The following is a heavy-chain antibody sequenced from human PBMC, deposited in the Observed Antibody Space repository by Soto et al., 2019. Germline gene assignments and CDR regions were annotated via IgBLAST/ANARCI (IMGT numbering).Heavy chain of an antibody. CDR2: LYNAGST. CDR3: ARDLWGYCGTDCYPLDV. D-gene: IGHD2-21*02. Sequence: TSETLSLTCTVSGGSISRYYWSWIRQPPGKGLEWIGYLYNAGSTIYNPSPKSRVTISVDMSQNQFSLNLNYVTAADTAVYYCARDLWGYCGTDCYPLDVWGQGTTVTV. V-gene: IGHV4-59*01. CDR1: GGSISRYY. J-gene: IGHJ6*02.